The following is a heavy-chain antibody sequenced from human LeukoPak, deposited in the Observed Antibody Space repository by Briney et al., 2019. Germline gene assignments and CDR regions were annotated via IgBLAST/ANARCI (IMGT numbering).Heavy chain of an antibody. V-gene: IGHV4-59*08. Sequence: SETLSLTCTVSGASISSDYWNWIRQPPGKGLEWIGYIYYSGGTNYNPSHKSRVTISVDTSKNQFSLKLSSVTAADTAVYYCAVMYSSSWYWFDPWGQGTLVTVSS. CDR1: GASISSDY. CDR3: AVMYSSSWYWFDP. J-gene: IGHJ5*02. CDR2: IYYSGGT. D-gene: IGHD6-13*01.